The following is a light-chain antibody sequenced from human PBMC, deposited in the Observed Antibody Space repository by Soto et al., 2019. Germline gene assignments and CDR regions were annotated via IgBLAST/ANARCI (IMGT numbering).Light chain of an antibody. J-gene: IGKJ5*01. CDR1: QSVSSS. V-gene: IGKV3-11*01. CDR2: DAS. CDR3: QQRSNWPLIT. Sequence: EIVLTQSPATLSLSPGERATLSCRASQSVSSSLVWYQQKPGQAPRLLIYDASNRATGIPARFSGSGSGTDFTLTISSLEPEDFAVYYCQQRSNWPLITFGQGTRLEIK.